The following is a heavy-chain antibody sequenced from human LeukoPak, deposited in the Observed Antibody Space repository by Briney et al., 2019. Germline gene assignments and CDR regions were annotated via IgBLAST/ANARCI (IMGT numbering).Heavy chain of an antibody. D-gene: IGHD2-2*01. V-gene: IGHV3-48*02. CDR2: ISSSSSTI. CDR1: GFTFSSYS. CDR3: ATGYCSSTSCYNDAFDI. J-gene: IGHJ3*02. Sequence: PGGSLRLSCAASGFTFSSYSMNWVRQAPGKGLEWVSYISSSSSTIYYADSVKGRFTISRDNAKNSLYLQMNSLRDEDTAVYYCATGYCSSTSCYNDAFDIWGQGTMVTVSS.